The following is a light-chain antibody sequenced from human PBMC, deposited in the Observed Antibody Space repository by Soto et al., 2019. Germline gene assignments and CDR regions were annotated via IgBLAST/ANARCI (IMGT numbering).Light chain of an antibody. J-gene: IGKJ4*01. CDR3: QQAGSFPLT. CDR2: AAS. CDR1: QGVRSW. V-gene: IGKV1D-12*01. Sequence: DIQMTQSPSSVSASIGDRVTITCRASQGVRSWLAWYQQKPGKAPKLLIYAASTLQSGVPSRFSGSGSGTAFTLTITSLQPEDFATCYCQQAGSFPLTFGGGTKVEIK.